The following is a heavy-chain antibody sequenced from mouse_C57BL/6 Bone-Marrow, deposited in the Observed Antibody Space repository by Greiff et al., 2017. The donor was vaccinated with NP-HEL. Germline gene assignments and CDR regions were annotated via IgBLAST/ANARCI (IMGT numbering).Heavy chain of an antibody. CDR1: GYTFTEYT. V-gene: IGHV1-62-2*01. Sequence: QVQLQQSGAELVKPGASVKLSCKASGYTFTEYTIHWVKQRSGQGLEWIGWFYPGSGSIKYNEKFKDKATLTADKSSSTVYMELSRLTSDDSAVYFCARHEDDYGSNPWYFDVWGTGTTVTVSS. CDR3: ARHEDDYGSNPWYFDV. J-gene: IGHJ1*03. D-gene: IGHD1-1*01. CDR2: FYPGSGSI.